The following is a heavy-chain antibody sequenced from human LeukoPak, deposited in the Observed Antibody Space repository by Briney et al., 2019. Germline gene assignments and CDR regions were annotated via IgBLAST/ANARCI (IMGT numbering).Heavy chain of an antibody. Sequence: TLSLTCTVSGASITRGGHYWTWIRQHPGKGLEWIGWIYYSGSTYYNPSLKSRVSISVDTSRNQFSLQVNSVTAADTAVYFCAREEEYSGYDLKAFDLWGQGTMVIVSS. CDR1: GASITRGGHY. CDR3: AREEEYSGYDLKAFDL. J-gene: IGHJ3*01. D-gene: IGHD5-12*01. V-gene: IGHV4-31*03. CDR2: IYYSGST.